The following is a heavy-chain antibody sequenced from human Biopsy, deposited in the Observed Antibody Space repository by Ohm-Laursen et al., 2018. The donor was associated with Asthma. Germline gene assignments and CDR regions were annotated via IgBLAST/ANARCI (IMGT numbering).Heavy chain of an antibody. CDR3: ARVRGAFYESSVKNAFDV. CDR2: THYSGTT. Sequence: SDTLSLTCTVSGGSIGIYYWGWIRQSPGKGLEYIGYTHYSGTTNTDPSLTGRVTMSVDTSKNQFSLKVTSVTAADTAVYFCARVRGAFYESSVKNAFDVWGQGTMVTVSS. J-gene: IGHJ3*01. D-gene: IGHD3-22*01. V-gene: IGHV4-59*07. CDR1: GGSIGIYY.